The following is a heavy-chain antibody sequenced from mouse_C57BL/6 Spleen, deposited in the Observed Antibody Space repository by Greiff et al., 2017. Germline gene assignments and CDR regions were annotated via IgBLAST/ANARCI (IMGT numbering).Heavy chain of an antibody. CDR2: VNPSSGYT. Sequence: QVHVKQSGAELAKPGASVKLSCKASGYTFTSYWMHWVKQRPGQGLEWIGYVNPSSGYTKYNQKFKDKATLTADKSSSTAYMQLSSLTYEDSAVYYCARSTYSKEGAMDYWGQGTSVTVSS. V-gene: IGHV1-7*01. J-gene: IGHJ4*01. D-gene: IGHD2-5*01. CDR1: GYTFTSYW. CDR3: ARSTYSKEGAMDY.